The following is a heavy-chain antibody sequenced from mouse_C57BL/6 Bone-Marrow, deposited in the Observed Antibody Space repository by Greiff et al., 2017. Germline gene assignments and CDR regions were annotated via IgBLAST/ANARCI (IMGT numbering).Heavy chain of an antibody. J-gene: IGHJ4*01. CDR3: ARGYYYGSRRLYYYAMDY. CDR1: GYTFTSYW. Sequence: VQVVESGAELAKPGASVKLSCKASGYTFTSYWMHWVKQRPGQGLEWIGYINPSSGYTKYNQKFKDKATLTADKSSSTAYMQLSSLTYEDSAVYYCARGYYYGSRRLYYYAMDYWGQGTSVTVSS. V-gene: IGHV1-7*01. D-gene: IGHD1-1*01. CDR2: INPSSGYT.